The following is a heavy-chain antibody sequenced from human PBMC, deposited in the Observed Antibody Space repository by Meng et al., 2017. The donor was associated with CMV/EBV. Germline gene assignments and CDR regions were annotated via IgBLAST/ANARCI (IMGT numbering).Heavy chain of an antibody. V-gene: IGHV1-46*01. Sequence: ASVKVSCKASGYTFTSYYMHWVRQAPGQGLEWMGIINPSGGSTSYAQKFQGRVTMTRDTSTSTVYMELSSLRSEDTAVYYCARAPRTQWLASNWFDPWGQGTLVTVSS. CDR1: GYTFTSYY. D-gene: IGHD6-19*01. CDR3: ARAPRTQWLASNWFDP. CDR2: INPSGGST. J-gene: IGHJ5*02.